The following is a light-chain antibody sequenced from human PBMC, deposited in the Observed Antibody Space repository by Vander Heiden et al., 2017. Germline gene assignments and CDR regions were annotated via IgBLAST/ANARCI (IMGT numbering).Light chain of an antibody. CDR2: GTS. CDR1: QSVRSSH. CDR3: QQYDSPPRT. V-gene: IGKV3-20*01. Sequence: IVLTQSPWTLSLSPGERATLSCRASQSVRSSHLAWYQQKPGQAPRLLIYGTSSRATGSPDRFSGSGSGTDFTLTISRLEPEDFAVYYCQQYDSPPRTFGQGTKLENK. J-gene: IGKJ2*01.